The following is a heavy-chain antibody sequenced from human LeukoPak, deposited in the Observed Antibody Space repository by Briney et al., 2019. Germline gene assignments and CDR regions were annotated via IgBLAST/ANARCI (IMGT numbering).Heavy chain of an antibody. V-gene: IGHV5-51*01. D-gene: IGHD6-19*01. Sequence: GESLKISCKGSGYSFTSYWIGWVRQMPGKGLEWMGIIYPGDSDTRYSPSFQGQVTISADKSISTAYLQWSSLKASDTAMYYCARRGRYSSGWSLNYYYMDVWGKGTTVTVSS. CDR1: GYSFTSYW. CDR2: IYPGDSDT. CDR3: ARRGRYSSGWSLNYYYMDV. J-gene: IGHJ6*03.